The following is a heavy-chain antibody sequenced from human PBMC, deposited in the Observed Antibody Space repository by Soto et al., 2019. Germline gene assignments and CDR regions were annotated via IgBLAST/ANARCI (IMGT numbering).Heavy chain of an antibody. CDR2: IFYSGTA. J-gene: IGHJ5*02. CDR3: ARTDYGQAYFDP. Sequence: NPSETLSLTCTVSGDSISSGNHYLSWIRQPPGKGLEWIGYIFYSGTAYYNPSLKSRLTISVDTSKNQFSLKLSSVTAADTAVYYCARTDYGQAYFDPWGQGSLFTVSS. D-gene: IGHD3-10*01. CDR1: GDSISSGNHY. V-gene: IGHV4-30-4*01.